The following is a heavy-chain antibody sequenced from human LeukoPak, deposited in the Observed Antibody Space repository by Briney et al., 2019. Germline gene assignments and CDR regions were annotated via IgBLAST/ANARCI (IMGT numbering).Heavy chain of an antibody. CDR2: IKQDGSEK. V-gene: IGHV3-7*01. CDR1: GFRFSTYW. J-gene: IGHJ4*02. CDR3: ARGPRYYYDSSGYSYFDY. D-gene: IGHD3-22*01. Sequence: PGGSLRLSCVASGFRFSTYWTSWVRQAPGKGLEWVANIKQDGSEKYYVDSVKGRFTISRDNAKNSLYLQMNSLRAEDTAVYYCARGPRYYYDSSGYSYFDYWGQGTLVTVSS.